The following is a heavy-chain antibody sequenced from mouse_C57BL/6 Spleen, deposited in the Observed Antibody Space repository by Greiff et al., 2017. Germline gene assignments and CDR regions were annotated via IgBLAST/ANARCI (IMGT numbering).Heavy chain of an antibody. Sequence: VQLQQSGPELVKPGASVKISCKASGYSFTDYNMNWVKQSNGKSLEWIGVVNPNYGTTRYNQKCKGKATLTVDKSSSTAYMQLNSLTSEDSAVYYCASTRYYAMDYWGQGTSVTVSA. V-gene: IGHV1-39*01. CDR2: VNPNYGTT. CDR1: GYSFTDYN. J-gene: IGHJ4*01. D-gene: IGHD2-12*01. CDR3: ASTRYYAMDY.